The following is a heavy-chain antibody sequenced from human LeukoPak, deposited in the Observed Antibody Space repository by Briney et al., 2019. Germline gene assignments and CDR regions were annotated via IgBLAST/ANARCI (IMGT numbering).Heavy chain of an antibody. J-gene: IGHJ4*02. D-gene: IGHD2-15*01. Sequence: ASVKVSCKASGYTFTSYDINWVRQATGQGLEWMGWMNPNSGNTGYAQKLQARVTMTRNTSISTAYMELSSLRSEDTAVYYCARGTRGTLGYCSGGSCYSFFYWGQGTLVTVSS. CDR3: ARGTRGTLGYCSGGSCYSFFY. V-gene: IGHV1-8*01. CDR2: MNPNSGNT. CDR1: GYTFTSYD.